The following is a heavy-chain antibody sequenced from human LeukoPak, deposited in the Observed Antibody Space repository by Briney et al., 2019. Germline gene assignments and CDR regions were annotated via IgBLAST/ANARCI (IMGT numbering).Heavy chain of an antibody. CDR3: ASLSYYDLIY. CDR2: INPNSGGT. CDR1: GYTFTGYY. Sequence: GASVKVSCKASGYTFTGYYIHWVRQAPGQGLEWMGWINPNSGGTQYSQKFQGRVTLTRDTSITTGYMELSGLTSDDTAVYYCASLSYYDLIYWGQGTLVTVSS. J-gene: IGHJ4*02. V-gene: IGHV1-2*02. D-gene: IGHD3-22*01.